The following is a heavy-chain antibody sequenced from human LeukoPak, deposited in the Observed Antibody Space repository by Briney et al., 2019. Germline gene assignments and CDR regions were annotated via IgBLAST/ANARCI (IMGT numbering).Heavy chain of an antibody. D-gene: IGHD4-23*01. Sequence: ASVKVSCKASGYTFASYYMHWVRQAPGQGLEWMGIINPSGGSTSYAQKFQGRVTMTRDTSTSTVYMELSSLRSEDTAVYYCASEFYGGNADYWGQGTLVSVSS. CDR2: INPSGGST. V-gene: IGHV1-46*01. CDR3: ASEFYGGNADY. CDR1: GYTFASYY. J-gene: IGHJ4*02.